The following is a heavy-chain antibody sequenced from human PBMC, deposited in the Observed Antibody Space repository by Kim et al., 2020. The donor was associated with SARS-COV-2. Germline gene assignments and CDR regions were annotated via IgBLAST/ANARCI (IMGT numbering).Heavy chain of an antibody. CDR3: ARGYYYSGMDV. V-gene: IGHV3-11*01. J-gene: IGHJ6*02. Sequence: YNADTVTGESTISRNNAKNTLYLQLNSLRAEDTAVYYCARGYYYSGMDVWGQGTTVTVSS.